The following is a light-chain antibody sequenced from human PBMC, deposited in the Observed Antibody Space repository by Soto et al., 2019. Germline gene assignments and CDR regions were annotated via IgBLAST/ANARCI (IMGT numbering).Light chain of an antibody. CDR2: AAS. Sequence: DIQITQSPSSLSASVGDRVTITCRASQSISSYLNWYQQKPGKVPNLLIYAASTLQSGVPSRFSGSGSGTDFTLTISSLQPEDFATYYCQQSFSTPTFGQGTRLEIK. CDR3: QQSFSTPT. V-gene: IGKV1-39*01. CDR1: QSISSY. J-gene: IGKJ5*01.